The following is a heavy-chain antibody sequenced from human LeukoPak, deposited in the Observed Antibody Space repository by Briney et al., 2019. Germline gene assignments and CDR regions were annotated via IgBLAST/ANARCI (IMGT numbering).Heavy chain of an antibody. CDR2: ISYDGSDK. J-gene: IGHJ6*04. Sequence: GGSLRLSCAASGFTFSSFGMHWVRQAPGKGLEWVAVISYDGSDKYYADSVKGRFTISRNNSKNTLYLQMNSLRAEDTAVYYCAKDHAGVYYDILTGYSSCGMDVWGKGTTVTVSS. CDR3: AKDHAGVYYDILTGYSSCGMDV. CDR1: GFTFSSFG. D-gene: IGHD3-9*01. V-gene: IGHV3-30*18.